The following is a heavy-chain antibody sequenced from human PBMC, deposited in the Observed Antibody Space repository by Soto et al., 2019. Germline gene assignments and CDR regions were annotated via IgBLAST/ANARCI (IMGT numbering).Heavy chain of an antibody. V-gene: IGHV4-34*01. D-gene: IGHD2-15*01. CDR2: INHSGTT. Sequence: SETLSLTCAVYGGSVSGYFWSWIRQPPGKGLEWIGEINHSGTTSYSPSLDSRVTTSVDTSKNQFSLRLSSVTAADTAIYYCARRYCSDSSCRYFDYWGRGTRVT. J-gene: IGHJ4*02. CDR1: GGSVSGYF. CDR3: ARRYCSDSSCRYFDY.